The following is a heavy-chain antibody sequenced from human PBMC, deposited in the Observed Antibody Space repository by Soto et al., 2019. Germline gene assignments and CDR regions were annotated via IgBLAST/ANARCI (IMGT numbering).Heavy chain of an antibody. J-gene: IGHJ4*02. Sequence: PXETLSLSCTVSGGSISSSGYYWGWIRQPPGKGLEWIVSIYYSGSTYYNPSLKSRVTISVDTSKNQFSLKLSSVTAADTAVYYCAAIAYCGGDCPPSSDWGQGTLVTVSS. D-gene: IGHD2-21*02. CDR3: AAIAYCGGDCPPSSD. CDR2: IYYSGST. CDR1: GGSISSSGYY. V-gene: IGHV4-39*01.